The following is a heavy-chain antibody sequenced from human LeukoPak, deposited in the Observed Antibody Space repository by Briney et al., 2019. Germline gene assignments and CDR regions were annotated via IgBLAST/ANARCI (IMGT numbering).Heavy chain of an antibody. J-gene: IGHJ4*02. CDR2: ISYDGSKK. CDR1: GFAFSRYA. Sequence: GTSLRLSCAVSGFAFSRYAMHWVRQAPGKGLEWVAVISYDGSKKADSVKGRFTISRDNSKNTLYLQMTSLRAEDTAVYYCARDSSDYWGQGTLVTVSS. CDR3: ARDSSDY. V-gene: IGHV3-30-3*01.